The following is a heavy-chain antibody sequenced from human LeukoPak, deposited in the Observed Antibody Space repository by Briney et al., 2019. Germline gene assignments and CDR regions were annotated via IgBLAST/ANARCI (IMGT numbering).Heavy chain of an antibody. Sequence: PGGSLRLSCATSGFSFSIYGMHWGRHAQPQGLEWVALTRYDGSKKNYADSVTGRFTIFRHNSKNTLYLQMNSLRGEDTPVYYCARGGVPIAEATTCWYLDYWGQGTLVRVSS. V-gene: IGHV3-33*01. J-gene: IGHJ4*02. CDR2: TRYDGSKK. CDR3: ARGGVPIAEATTCWYLDY. CDR1: GFSFSIYG. D-gene: IGHD1-26*01.